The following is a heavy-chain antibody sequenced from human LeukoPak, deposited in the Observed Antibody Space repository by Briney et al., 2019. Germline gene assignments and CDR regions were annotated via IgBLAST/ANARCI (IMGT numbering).Heavy chain of an antibody. CDR3: ARDRTYCSGGRCYDLFDI. Sequence: PGGSLRLSCAASAFTFSSYWMTWVRQAPGEGLEWVANINRDGSEKNHVDSVKGRFIISRDNAKNPLYLQMDSLRAEDTAVYYCARDRTYCSGGRCYDLFDIWGQGTMVTVSS. CDR2: INRDGSEK. J-gene: IGHJ3*02. D-gene: IGHD2-15*01. V-gene: IGHV3-7*01. CDR1: AFTFSSYW.